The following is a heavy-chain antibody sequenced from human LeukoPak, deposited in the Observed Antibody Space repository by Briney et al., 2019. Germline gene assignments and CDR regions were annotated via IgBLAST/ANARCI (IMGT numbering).Heavy chain of an antibody. V-gene: IGHV3-21*01. J-gene: IGHJ4*02. CDR2: ISSSSSYI. CDR1: GFTFSSYS. CDR3: ARDGNSSGWYGDPVNY. Sequence: PGGPLRLSCAASGFTFSSYSMNWVRQAPGKGLEWVSSISSSSSYIYYADSVKGRFTISRDNAKNSLYLQMNSLRAEDTAVYYCARDGNSSGWYGDPVNYWGQGTLVTVSS. D-gene: IGHD6-19*01.